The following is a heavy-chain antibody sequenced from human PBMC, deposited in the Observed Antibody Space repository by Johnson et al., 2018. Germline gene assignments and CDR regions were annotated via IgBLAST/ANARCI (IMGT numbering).Heavy chain of an antibody. CDR2: IYYSGST. D-gene: IGHD1-26*01. J-gene: IGHJ6*02. CDR3: ARTTFYSGSYLPEFYGMDV. V-gene: IGHV4-39*01. CDR1: GGSISSSSYY. Sequence: QVQLVQSGPGLVKPSETLSLTCTVSGGSISSSSYYWGWIRQPPGKGLEWIGSIYYSGSTYYNPSLKSRVTISVDPSKNQFSLKLSSVTAADTAVYYCARTTFYSGSYLPEFYGMDVWGQGTTVTVSS.